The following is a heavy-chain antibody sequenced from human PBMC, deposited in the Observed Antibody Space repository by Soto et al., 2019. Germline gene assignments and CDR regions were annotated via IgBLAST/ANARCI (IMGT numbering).Heavy chain of an antibody. J-gene: IGHJ4*02. V-gene: IGHV3-23*01. CDR2: ISGSGGST. D-gene: IGHD3-3*01. CDR1: GFTFSSYA. Sequence: EVQLLESGGGLVQPGGSLRLSCAASGFTFSSYAMSWVRQAPGKGLEWVSAISGSGGSTYYADSVKGRFTISRDNSKNTLYLQMNSLRAEDTAVYYCAKDFLTYDFWSVPVDYWGQGTLVTVSS. CDR3: AKDFLTYDFWSVPVDY.